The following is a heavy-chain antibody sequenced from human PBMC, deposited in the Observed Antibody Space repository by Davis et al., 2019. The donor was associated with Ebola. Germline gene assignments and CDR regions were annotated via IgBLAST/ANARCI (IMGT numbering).Heavy chain of an antibody. CDR2: INPSGGST. J-gene: IGHJ6*04. Sequence: ASVKVSCRASGYTFTSYYMHWVRQAPGQGLEWMGIINPSGGSTSYAQKFQGRVTMTRDTSTSTVYMELSSLRSEDTAVYYCAREIIVVVVAAHSGDYYYGMDVWGKGTTVTVSS. D-gene: IGHD2-15*01. V-gene: IGHV1-46*01. CDR3: AREIIVVVVAAHSGDYYYGMDV. CDR1: GYTFTSYY.